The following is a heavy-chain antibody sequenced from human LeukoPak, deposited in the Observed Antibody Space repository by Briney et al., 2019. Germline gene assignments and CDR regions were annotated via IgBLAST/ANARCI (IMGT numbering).Heavy chain of an antibody. D-gene: IGHD3-22*01. J-gene: IGHJ4*02. V-gene: IGHV1-46*01. CDR3: ARDTRPSYDSSGYYYPGDY. Sequence: ASVKVSCKASGYTFTSYYMHWVRQAPGQGLEWMAIINPSGGSTSYAQKFQGRATMTRDTSTSTVYMELSSLRSEDTAVYYCARDTRPSYDSSGYYYPGDYWRQGTLVTVSS. CDR1: GYTFTSYY. CDR2: INPSGGST.